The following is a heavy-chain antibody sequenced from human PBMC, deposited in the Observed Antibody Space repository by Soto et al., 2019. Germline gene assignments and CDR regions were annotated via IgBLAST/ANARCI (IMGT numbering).Heavy chain of an antibody. CDR2: IYPGDSDT. Sequence: GESLKISCKGSGYSFTSYWIGWVRQMPGKGLEWMGIIYPGDSDTRYSPSFQGQVTISADKSISTAYLQWSSLKASDTAMYYCARLNGYSGYDSIRFDYWGQGTLVTVSS. CDR3: ARLNGYSGYDSIRFDY. D-gene: IGHD5-12*01. J-gene: IGHJ4*02. CDR1: GYSFTSYW. V-gene: IGHV5-51*01.